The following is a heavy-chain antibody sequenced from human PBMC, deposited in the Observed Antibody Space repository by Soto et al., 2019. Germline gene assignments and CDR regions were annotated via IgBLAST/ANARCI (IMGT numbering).Heavy chain of an antibody. CDR1: GGTFSSYT. CDR3: ARYFEDGADYYYGMDV. D-gene: IGHD3-9*01. CDR2: IIPILGIA. V-gene: IGHV1-69*02. Sequence: GASVKVSCKASGGTFSSYTISWVRQAPGQGLEWMGRIIPILGIANYAQKFQGRVTITADKSTSTAYMELSSLRSEDTAVYYCARYFEDGADYYYGMDVWGQGTKVTVSS. J-gene: IGHJ6*02.